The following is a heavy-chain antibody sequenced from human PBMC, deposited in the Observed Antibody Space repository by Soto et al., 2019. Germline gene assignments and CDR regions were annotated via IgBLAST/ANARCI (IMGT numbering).Heavy chain of an antibody. CDR3: ARELDSYGYPNNWFDP. J-gene: IGHJ5*02. Sequence: SETLSLTCTVSGGSISSYYWSWIRQPPGKGLEWIGYIYYSGSTNYNPSLKSRVTISVDTSKNQFSLKLSSVTAADTAVYYCARELDSYGYPNNWFDPWGQGTLVTVSS. D-gene: IGHD5-18*01. CDR2: IYYSGST. CDR1: GGSISSYY. V-gene: IGHV4-59*01.